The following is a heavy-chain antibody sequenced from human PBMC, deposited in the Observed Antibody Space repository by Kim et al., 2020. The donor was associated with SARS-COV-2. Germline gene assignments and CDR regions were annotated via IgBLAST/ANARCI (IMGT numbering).Heavy chain of an antibody. CDR2: IIPIFGTA. J-gene: IGHJ3*02. Sequence: SVKVSCKASGGTFSSYAISWVRQAPGQGLEWMGGIIPIFGTANYAQKFQGRVTITADESTSTAYMELSSLRSEDTAVYYCARVSAVAGDPYSSGPARLLGGNAFDIWGQGTMVTVSS. CDR1: GGTFSSYA. V-gene: IGHV1-69*13. CDR3: ARVSAVAGDPYSSGPARLLGGNAFDI. D-gene: IGHD6-19*01.